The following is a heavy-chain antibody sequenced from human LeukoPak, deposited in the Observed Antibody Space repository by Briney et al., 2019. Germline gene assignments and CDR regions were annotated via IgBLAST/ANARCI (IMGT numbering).Heavy chain of an antibody. CDR3: ARAPLLWGVGPFDI. CDR2: IYYSGST. D-gene: IGHD3-10*01. J-gene: IGHJ3*02. V-gene: IGHV4-59*01. CDR1: GGSISSYY. Sequence: SETLSLTCTVSGGSISSYYWSWIRQPPGKGLEWIGYIYYSGSTNYNPSLKSRVTISVDTSKNQFSLKLSSVTAADTAVYYCARAPLLWGVGPFDIWGQGTMVTVSS.